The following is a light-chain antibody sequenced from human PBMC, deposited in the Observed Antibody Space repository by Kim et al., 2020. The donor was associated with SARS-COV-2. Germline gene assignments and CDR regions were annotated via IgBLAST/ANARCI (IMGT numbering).Light chain of an antibody. Sequence: GQRVAISCSGSSSNIGSNFVSWYQPLPGTAPKLLIYRTLARPSGVPDRFSGSKSGTSASLAIPGLRSEDEADYYCAAWDDSLNGFVFGSGTKVTVL. V-gene: IGLV1-47*01. CDR2: RTL. J-gene: IGLJ1*01. CDR3: AAWDDSLNGFV. CDR1: SSNIGSNF.